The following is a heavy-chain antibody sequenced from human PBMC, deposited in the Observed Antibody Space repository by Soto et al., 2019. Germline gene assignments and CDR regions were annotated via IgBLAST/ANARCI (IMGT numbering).Heavy chain of an antibody. CDR2: INAGNGNT. CDR3: ASSRLLKPPGYYYGMDV. CDR1: GYTFTSYA. V-gene: IGHV1-3*05. J-gene: IGHJ6*02. Sequence: QVQLVQSGAEEMKPGASVKVSCKASGYTFTSYAMHWVRQAPGQRLEWMGWINAGNGNTKYSQKFQGRVTITRDTSASTAYTELSSLRSEDTAVYYCASSRLLKPPGYYYGMDVWGQGTTVTVSS. D-gene: IGHD3-22*01.